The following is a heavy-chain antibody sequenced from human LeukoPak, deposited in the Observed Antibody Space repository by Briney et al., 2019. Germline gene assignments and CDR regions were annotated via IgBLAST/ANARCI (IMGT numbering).Heavy chain of an antibody. Sequence: SETLSLTCAIHGVPFSNYCWSWIRQSPGRELEWIVDIDHDGDATHNPSLRSRIGTAIDTSKNQFSLRLNSVTAADTAVYYCARRTRYYDILTGYYFDYWGQGTLVTVSS. V-gene: IGHV4-34*01. CDR1: GVPFSNYC. J-gene: IGHJ4*02. CDR2: IDHDGDA. CDR3: ARRTRYYDILTGYYFDY. D-gene: IGHD3-9*01.